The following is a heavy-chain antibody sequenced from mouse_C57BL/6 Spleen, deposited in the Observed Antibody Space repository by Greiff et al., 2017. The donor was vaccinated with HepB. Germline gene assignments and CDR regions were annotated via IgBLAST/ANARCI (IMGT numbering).Heavy chain of an antibody. Sequence: QVQLQQSGPELVKPGASVKISCKASGYAFSSSWMNWVKQRPGKGLEWIGRIYPGDGDTNYNGKFKGKATLTADKSSSTAYMQLSSLTSEDSAVYFCARGDYGGGYAMDYWGQGTSVTVSS. CDR3: ARGDYGGGYAMDY. J-gene: IGHJ4*01. CDR2: IYPGDGDT. V-gene: IGHV1-82*01. CDR1: GYAFSSSW. D-gene: IGHD2-4*01.